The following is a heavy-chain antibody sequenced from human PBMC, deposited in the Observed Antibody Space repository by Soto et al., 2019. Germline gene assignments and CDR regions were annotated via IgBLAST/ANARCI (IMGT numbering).Heavy chain of an antibody. Sequence: SQTLSLTCAISGDSVSSNSAAWNWIRQSPSRGLEWLGRTYYRSKWYNDYAVSVKSRITINPDTSKNQFSLQLNSVTPEDTAVYYCARGSTAIFGVAVIYYYYGMDVWGQGTTVTVSS. V-gene: IGHV6-1*01. CDR1: GDSVSSNSAA. CDR3: ARGSTAIFGVAVIYYYYGMDV. D-gene: IGHD3-3*01. CDR2: TYYRSKWYN. J-gene: IGHJ6*02.